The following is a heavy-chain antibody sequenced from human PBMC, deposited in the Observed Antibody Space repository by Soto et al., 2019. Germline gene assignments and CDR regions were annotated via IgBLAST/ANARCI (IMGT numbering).Heavy chain of an antibody. Sequence: QVQLVQSGAEVKKPGSSVKVSCKASGGTFSSYAISWVRQAPGQGLEWMGGIIPIFGTANYAQKFQGRVTITADESTSTAYMELSSLGSEETAVYYCARVSLLGYYDSSGWFDYWGQGTLVTVSS. D-gene: IGHD3-22*01. V-gene: IGHV1-69*01. CDR3: ARVSLLGYYDSSGWFDY. CDR1: GGTFSSYA. CDR2: IIPIFGTA. J-gene: IGHJ4*02.